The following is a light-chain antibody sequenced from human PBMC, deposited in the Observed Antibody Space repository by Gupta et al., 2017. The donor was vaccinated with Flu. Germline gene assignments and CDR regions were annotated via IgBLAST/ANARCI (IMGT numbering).Light chain of an antibody. CDR2: KAA. J-gene: IGKJ4*01. CDR1: RSVSSW. CDR3: QQYVECSSLT. Sequence: DIQMTQSPSILSAAVGDTITITCRASRSVSSWLAWYQQRPGTAPKLLMYKAATLEDGVPSRFSGSGSGREYTLTISNLQPDDFATYYCQQYVECSSLTFGGGTKVQVK. V-gene: IGKV1-5*03.